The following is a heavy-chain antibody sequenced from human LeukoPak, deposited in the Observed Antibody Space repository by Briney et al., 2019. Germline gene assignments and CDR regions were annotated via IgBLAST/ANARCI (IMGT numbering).Heavy chain of an antibody. CDR3: ARETYYYDSSGYGGYGMDV. V-gene: IGHV3-53*01. J-gene: IGHJ6*02. CDR2: IYSGGST. D-gene: IGHD3-22*01. Sequence: PGGSLRLSCAASGVTVSSNYMSWVRQAPGKGLEWVSVIYSGGSTYYADSVKGRSTISRDNSKNTLYLQMNSLRAEDTAVYYCARETYYYDSSGYGGYGMDVWGQGTTVTVSS. CDR1: GVTVSSNY.